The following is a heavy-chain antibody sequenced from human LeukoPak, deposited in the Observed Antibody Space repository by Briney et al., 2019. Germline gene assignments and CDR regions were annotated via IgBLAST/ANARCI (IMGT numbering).Heavy chain of an antibody. J-gene: IGHJ5*02. CDR1: GGSFSGYY. D-gene: IGHD3-22*01. CDR2: INHSGST. V-gene: IGHV4-34*01. CDR3: ARDSSGYGWFDP. Sequence: SETLSLTCAVYGGSFSGYYWSWIRQPPGKGLEWIGEINHSGSTNYNPSLKSRVTISVDTSKNQFSLKLSSVTAADTAVYYCARDSSGYGWFDPWGQGTLVTVSS.